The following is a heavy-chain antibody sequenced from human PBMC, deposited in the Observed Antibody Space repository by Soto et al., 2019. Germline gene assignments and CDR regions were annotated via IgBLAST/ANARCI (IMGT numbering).Heavy chain of an antibody. Sequence: SETLSLTCTVAGGSISSGPYSWGWIRQPPGEGLEWIGTFYYSESTHYNPSLESRVTISIDASKNQFSLRLSSVTAADTAVYYCARSMHYSDGSNYSPFDYWGQGTLVTVSS. CDR2: FYYSEST. J-gene: IGHJ4*02. CDR3: ARSMHYSDGSNYSPFDY. CDR1: GGSISSGPYS. D-gene: IGHD3-22*01. V-gene: IGHV4-39*07.